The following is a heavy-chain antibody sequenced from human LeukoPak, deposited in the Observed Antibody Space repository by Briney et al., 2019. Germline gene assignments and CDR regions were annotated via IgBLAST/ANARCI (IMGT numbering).Heavy chain of an antibody. CDR3: ARDGYSSGWPFDY. J-gene: IGHJ4*02. Sequence: GGSLRLSCAASGFTFSSYWMYWVRQAPGKGLVWVSRINSDGSDTSYADSVQGRFTISRDNAKNSLYLQMNSLRAEDTAVYYCARDGYSSGWPFDYWGQGTLVAVSS. CDR1: GFTFSSYW. D-gene: IGHD6-19*01. V-gene: IGHV3-74*01. CDR2: INSDGSDT.